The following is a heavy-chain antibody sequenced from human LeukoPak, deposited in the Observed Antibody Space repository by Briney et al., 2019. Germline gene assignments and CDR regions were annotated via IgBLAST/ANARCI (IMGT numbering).Heavy chain of an antibody. CDR2: IYHSGST. CDR1: GGSISSGGYY. Sequence: PSETLSLTCTVSGGSISSGGYYWSWIRQPPGKGLEWIGYIYHSGSTYYNPSLKSRVTISVDRSKNQFSLKLSSVTAADTAVYYCARDHWLLSAKTWYYYGMDVWGQGTTVTVSS. CDR3: ARDHWLLSAKTWYYYGMDV. V-gene: IGHV4-30-2*01. D-gene: IGHD3-9*01. J-gene: IGHJ6*02.